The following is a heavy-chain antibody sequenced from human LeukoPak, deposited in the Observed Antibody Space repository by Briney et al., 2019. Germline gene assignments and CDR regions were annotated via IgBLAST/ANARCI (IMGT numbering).Heavy chain of an antibody. V-gene: IGHV3-53*01. D-gene: IGHD5-18*01. CDR3: ARESGYSYGLAGFFDY. CDR2: IYSDGRV. CDR1: GLTVISNY. J-gene: IGHJ4*02. Sequence: GGSLRLSCAASGLTVISNYMSWVRQAPGKGLEWVSVIYSDGRVHYADSVKGRFTISRDDSKNTLYLQMNSLRAEDTAVYYCARESGYSYGLAGFFDYWGQGTLATVSS.